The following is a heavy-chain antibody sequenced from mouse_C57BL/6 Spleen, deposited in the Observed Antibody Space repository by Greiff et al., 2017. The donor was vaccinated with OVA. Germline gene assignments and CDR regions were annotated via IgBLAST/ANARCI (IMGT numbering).Heavy chain of an antibody. V-gene: IGHV1-81*01. Sequence: VKLMESGAELARPGASVKLSCKASGYTFTSYGISWVKQRTGQGLEWIGAIYPRSGNTYYNEKIKGKATLTADKSSSTAYMELRSLTSEESAVDVCERGDDGSSPYFDYWGKGPTLAVSS. D-gene: IGHD1-1*01. CDR1: GYTFTSYG. J-gene: IGHJ2*01. CDR2: IYPRSGNT. CDR3: ERGDDGSSPYFDY.